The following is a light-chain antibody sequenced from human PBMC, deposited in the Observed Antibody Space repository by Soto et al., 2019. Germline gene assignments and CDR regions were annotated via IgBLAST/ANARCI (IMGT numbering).Light chain of an antibody. Sequence: EVVLTQSPATLSLSPGERATLSCRASQSLSTYLAWYQQKPGQAPRLLIYDSSNRSTGVPARFSGSGSGTDFTLTISSLEPEDFAVYYCQQRYNWPPLTFGGGTRVEI. CDR1: QSLSTY. J-gene: IGKJ4*01. CDR2: DSS. CDR3: QQRYNWPPLT. V-gene: IGKV3-11*01.